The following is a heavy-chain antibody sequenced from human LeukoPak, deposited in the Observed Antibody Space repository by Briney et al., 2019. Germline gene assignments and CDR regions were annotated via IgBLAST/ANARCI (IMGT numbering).Heavy chain of an antibody. Sequence: GRSLRLSCAASGYTFSSYAMHWVRQAPGKGLEWVAVISYDGSNKYYADSVKGRFTISRDNSKNTLYLQMNSLRAEDTAVYYCAELGITMIGGVWGKGTTVTISS. CDR3: AELGITMIGGV. CDR1: GYTFSSYA. CDR2: ISYDGSNK. J-gene: IGHJ6*04. D-gene: IGHD3-10*02. V-gene: IGHV3-30*04.